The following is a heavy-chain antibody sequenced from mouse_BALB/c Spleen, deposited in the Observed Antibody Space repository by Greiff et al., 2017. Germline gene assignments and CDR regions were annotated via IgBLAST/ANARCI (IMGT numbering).Heavy chain of an antibody. CDR1: GDSITSGY. CDR2: ISYSGST. Sequence: EVKLQESGPSLVKPSQTLSLTCSVTGDSITSGYWNWIRKFPGNKLEYMGYISYSGSTYYNPSLKSRISITRDTSKNQYYLQLNSVTTEDTATYYCARGGTGTGYFDYWGQGTTLTVSS. D-gene: IGHD4-1*01. J-gene: IGHJ2*01. V-gene: IGHV3-8*02. CDR3: ARGGTGTGYFDY.